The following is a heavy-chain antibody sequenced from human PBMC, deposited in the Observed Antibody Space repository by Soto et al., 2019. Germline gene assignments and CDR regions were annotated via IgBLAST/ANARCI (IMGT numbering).Heavy chain of an antibody. CDR1: GFTVSSNY. D-gene: IGHD5-12*01. CDR3: SKWSGYGDL. V-gene: IGHV3-53*01. J-gene: IGHJ4*02. CDR2: IYSGGST. Sequence: HPGGSLRLSCAASGFTVSSNYMSWVRQAPGKGLEWVSVIYSGGSTYYADSVKGRFTISRDSSNNAVYLQMNSLRAEDTAMYFCSKWSGYGDLWGQGTLVTVSS.